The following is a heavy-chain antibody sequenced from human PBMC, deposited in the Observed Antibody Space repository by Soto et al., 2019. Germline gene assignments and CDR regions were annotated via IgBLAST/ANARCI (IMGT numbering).Heavy chain of an antibody. J-gene: IGHJ5*02. CDR2: INWNGGSI. CDR1: GFTFDDFG. D-gene: IGHD2-15*01. Sequence: PGGSLRLSCAASGFTFDDFGMTWVRQVPGKGLEWVSGINWNGGSIGYADSVKGRFTISRDNAKNSLYLQMNSLRAEDTALYYCARGCSGGSCRGWFDPWGQGTLVTVSS. CDR3: ARGCSGGSCRGWFDP. V-gene: IGHV3-20*04.